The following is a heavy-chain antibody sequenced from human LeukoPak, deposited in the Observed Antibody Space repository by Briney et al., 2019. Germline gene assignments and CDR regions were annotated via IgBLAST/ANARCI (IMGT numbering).Heavy chain of an antibody. CDR1: GFTFSSYE. Sequence: PGGSLRLSCAASGFTFSSYEMSWVRQAPGKGLEWVSYISSSGSTIYYADSVKGRVTTSRDNAKNSLYLQMNSLRAEDTAVYYCAELGITMIGGVWGKGTTVTISS. D-gene: IGHD3-10*02. CDR2: ISSSGSTI. J-gene: IGHJ6*04. CDR3: AELGITMIGGV. V-gene: IGHV3-48*03.